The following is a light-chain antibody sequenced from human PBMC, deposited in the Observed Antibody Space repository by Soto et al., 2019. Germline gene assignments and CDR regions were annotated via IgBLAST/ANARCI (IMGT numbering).Light chain of an antibody. CDR3: QQYDDWPWT. Sequence: EIVLTQSPGTLSLSPGERATLSCRASQSVSSSYLAWYQQKPGQSPRLLISGASTRAADFPARFSGSGSGTKFILTISSLQSEDFAFYYCQQYDDWPWTFGQGTKVDIK. CDR2: GAS. V-gene: IGKV3-15*01. CDR1: QSVSSSY. J-gene: IGKJ1*01.